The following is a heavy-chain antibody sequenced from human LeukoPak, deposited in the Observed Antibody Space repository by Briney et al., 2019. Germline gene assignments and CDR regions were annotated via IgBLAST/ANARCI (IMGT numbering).Heavy chain of an antibody. D-gene: IGHD1-26*01. CDR3: ARLFSHGCGDY. Sequence: GESLKISCKGSGYTFTSYWIGWVGQMPGKGLEGMGIIYPGDSDTRYSPSFQGQVTISADKSITTAYPQWSSLKASDTAMYYCARLFSHGCGDYWGQGTLVTVSS. CDR1: GYTFTSYW. J-gene: IGHJ4*02. CDR2: IYPGDSDT. V-gene: IGHV5-51*01.